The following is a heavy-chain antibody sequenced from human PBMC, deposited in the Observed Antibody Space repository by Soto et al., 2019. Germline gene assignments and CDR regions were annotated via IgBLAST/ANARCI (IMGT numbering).Heavy chain of an antibody. J-gene: IGHJ4*02. D-gene: IGHD7-27*01. CDR3: TSRPSNYYFDY. Sequence: GGSLRLSCAASGFTFSNAWMSWVRQAPGKGLEWVGRIKSKTDGGTTDYAAPMKGRFTISRDDSKNTLYLQMNSLKTEDTAVYYCTSRPSNYYFDYWGQGTLVTVSS. V-gene: IGHV3-15*01. CDR1: GFTFSNAW. CDR2: IKSKTDGGTT.